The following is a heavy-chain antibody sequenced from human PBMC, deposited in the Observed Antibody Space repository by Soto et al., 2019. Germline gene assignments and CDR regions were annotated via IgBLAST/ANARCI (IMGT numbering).Heavy chain of an antibody. CDR1: GYTLTELS. J-gene: IGHJ3*02. D-gene: IGHD3-9*01. CDR3: ATQPRKYDILTGYQNAFDI. V-gene: IGHV1-24*01. CDR2: FDPEDGET. Sequence: ASVKVSCKVSGYTLTELSMHWVRQAPGKGLEWMGGFDPEDGETIYAQKFQGRVTMTEDTSTDTAYMELSSLRSEDTAMYYCATQPRKYDILTGYQNAFDIWGQGTMVTVSS.